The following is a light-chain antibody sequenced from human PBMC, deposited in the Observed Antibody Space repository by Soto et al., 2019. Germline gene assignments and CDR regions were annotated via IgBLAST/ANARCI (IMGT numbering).Light chain of an antibody. CDR2: HAS. CDR3: LQASSFPRT. CDR1: QGISGR. V-gene: IGKV1-12*01. J-gene: IGKJ1*01. Sequence: DIQMTQSPSSVSASVGDRVTITCRASQGISGRLAWFQQKPGKAPKFLISHASRLQSGVPSRFSGSESGTDFTLTINSLQPEDFAVYYCLQASSFPRTFGQGTKVEIK.